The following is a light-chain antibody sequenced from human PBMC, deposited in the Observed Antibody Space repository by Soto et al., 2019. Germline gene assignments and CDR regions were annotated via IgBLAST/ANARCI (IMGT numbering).Light chain of an antibody. CDR3: QQYNSYVCT. CDR2: DAS. Sequence: DIQMTQSPSTLSASVGDRVTITCRASQSISNWLAWYQQKPGKAPKLLIYDASILESGVPSRFGGSGSGTEFTRTIRSLQPDDFAPYYCQQYNSYVCTFGQGTKVEI. J-gene: IGKJ1*01. CDR1: QSISNW. V-gene: IGKV1-5*01.